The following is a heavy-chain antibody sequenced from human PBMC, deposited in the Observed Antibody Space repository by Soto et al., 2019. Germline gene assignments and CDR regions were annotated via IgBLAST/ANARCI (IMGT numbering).Heavy chain of an antibody. V-gene: IGHV4-31*03. CDR1: GGSFSMDGYY. CDR2: IFGSGST. CDR3: ARDRCSGGDCYLGY. J-gene: IGHJ4*02. Sequence: LSLTCTVSGGSFSMDGYYWTWIRQHPGKGLEWLGFIFGSGSTYYNPSLWGRVSISVDTSKNQFSLTLTSVTAADTAVYYCARDRCSGGDCYLGYWGQGTLVTVSS. D-gene: IGHD2-21*02.